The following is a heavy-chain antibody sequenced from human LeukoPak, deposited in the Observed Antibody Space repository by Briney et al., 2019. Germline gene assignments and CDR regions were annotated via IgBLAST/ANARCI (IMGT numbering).Heavy chain of an antibody. CDR2: FDPEDGET. J-gene: IGHJ4*02. V-gene: IGHV1-24*01. D-gene: IGHD3-10*01. CDR3: ATPLYGSGSYLDY. Sequence: ASVKVSCKVSGYTLTELSMHWVRQAPGKGLEWMGGFDPEDGETIYAQKFQGRVTMTEGTSTDTAYMELSSLRSEDTAVYYCATPLYGSGSYLDYWGQGTLVTVSS. CDR1: GYTLTELS.